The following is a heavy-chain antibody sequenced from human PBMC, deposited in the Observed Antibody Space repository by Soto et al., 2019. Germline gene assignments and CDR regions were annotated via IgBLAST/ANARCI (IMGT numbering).Heavy chain of an antibody. V-gene: IGHV3-21*01. D-gene: IGHD6-6*01. J-gene: IGHJ6*02. CDR1: GFTFSSYS. CDR2: ISSSSSYI. CDR3: ARDQEPLPQRVGEYYYGMDV. Sequence: PGGSLKLSCAASGFTFSSYSMNWARQAPGKGLEWVSSISSSSSYIYYADSVKGRFTISRDNAKNSLYLQMNSLRAEDTAVYYCARDQEPLPQRVGEYYYGMDVWGQGTTVTVSS.